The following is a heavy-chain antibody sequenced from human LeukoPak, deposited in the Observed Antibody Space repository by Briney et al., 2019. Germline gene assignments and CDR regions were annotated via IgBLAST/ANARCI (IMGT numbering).Heavy chain of an antibody. J-gene: IGHJ6*02. V-gene: IGHV3-30*18. D-gene: IGHD5-18*01. CDR1: GFTFSSYG. CDR3: AKDRIQLWTHFNGMDV. CDR2: ISYDGSNK. Sequence: GSLRLSCAASGFTFSSYGMHWVRQAPGKGLEWVAVISYDGSNKYYADSVKGRFTISRDNSKNTLYLQMNSLRAEDTAVYYRAKDRIQLWTHFNGMDVWGQGTTVTVSS.